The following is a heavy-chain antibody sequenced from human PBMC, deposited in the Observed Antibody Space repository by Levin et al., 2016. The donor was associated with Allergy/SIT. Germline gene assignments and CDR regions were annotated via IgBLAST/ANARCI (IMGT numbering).Heavy chain of an antibody. CDR1: GYSFSSYW. D-gene: IGHD6-13*01. V-gene: IGHV5-10-1*01. J-gene: IGHJ5*02. Sequence: ESLKISCQASGYSFSSYWITWVRQMPGKGLEWMGSIDPSDSTTNYSPAFQGHVTISGDKSVSTAYLQWTSLKASDSGMYYCARLQRVGTSWYIWFDPWGQGTQVTVSS. CDR3: ARLQRVGTSWYIWFDP. CDR2: IDPSDSTT.